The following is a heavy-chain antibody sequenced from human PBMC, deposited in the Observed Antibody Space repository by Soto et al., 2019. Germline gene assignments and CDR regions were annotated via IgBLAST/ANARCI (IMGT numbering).Heavy chain of an antibody. CDR2: IDSSGEK. V-gene: IGHV2-26*01. Sequence: QVTLKESGPVLVKPKETLTLRCTVSGLSISDAEMGVSWIRQPPGKALEWLAHIDSSGEKSYRTFLKSRLTISKDTSKSQIVLIMTNMDPADTGTYYCARRHLAVAVSPWFDPWGQGILVTVSS. CDR3: ARRHLAVAVSPWFDP. J-gene: IGHJ5*02. CDR1: GLSISDAEMG. D-gene: IGHD6-19*01.